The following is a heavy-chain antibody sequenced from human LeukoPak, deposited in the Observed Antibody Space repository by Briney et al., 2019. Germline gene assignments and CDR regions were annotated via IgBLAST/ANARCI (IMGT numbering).Heavy chain of an antibody. CDR2: IRYDGSNN. CDR3: AKNIAAADSSGYYYYYMDV. Sequence: GGSLRLSCAASGFTFNNYGLHWVRQAPGKGLEWVAFIRYDGSNNYHSDSVKGRFTISRGNSKNTLYLQMNSLRAEDMGVYYCAKNIAAADSSGYYYYYMDVWGKGTTVTVSS. D-gene: IGHD6-13*01. J-gene: IGHJ6*03. CDR1: GFTFNNYG. V-gene: IGHV3-30*02.